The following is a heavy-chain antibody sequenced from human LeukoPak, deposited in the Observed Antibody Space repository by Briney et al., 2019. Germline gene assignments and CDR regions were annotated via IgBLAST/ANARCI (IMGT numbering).Heavy chain of an antibody. Sequence: GGSLRLSCAASGFTFSDYEMNWVRQAPGKGLEWISYISGSASTIYSADSVKGRFTISRDNAKNSLYLQMNSLGAEDTAVYYCARLEWFGDMGFYYYAMDVWGKGTTVTVSS. V-gene: IGHV3-48*03. D-gene: IGHD3-3*01. CDR1: GFTFSDYE. CDR3: ARLEWFGDMGFYYYAMDV. CDR2: ISGSASTI. J-gene: IGHJ6*04.